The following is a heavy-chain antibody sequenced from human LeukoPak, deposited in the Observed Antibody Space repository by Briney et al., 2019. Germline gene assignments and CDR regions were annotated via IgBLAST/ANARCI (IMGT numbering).Heavy chain of an antibody. CDR1: GGSISSYY. D-gene: IGHD3-9*01. CDR2: IYYSGTT. V-gene: IGHV4-59*08. J-gene: IGHJ5*02. CDR3: ARSDWFRGEETPT. Sequence: SETLSLTCTVSGGSISSYYWNWIRQPPGKGLEWIGYIYYSGTTNYNPSLKSRVSMSVDTSKNQFSLKLSSVTAADTVVYYCARSDWFRGEETPTWGQGTLVTVSS.